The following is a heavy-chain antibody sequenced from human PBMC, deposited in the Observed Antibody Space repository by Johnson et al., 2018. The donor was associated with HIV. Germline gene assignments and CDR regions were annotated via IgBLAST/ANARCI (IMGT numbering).Heavy chain of an antibody. Sequence: QVQLVESGGALVKPGGSLRLSCAASGFTFSSYGMHWVRQAPGKGLEWVAVIWYDGSNKYFADSVKGRFTISRDNSRYTLYLQMSSLRAEDTAVYYCAKGIPKYDSRGYDAFDIWGQGTMVTVSS. J-gene: IGHJ3*02. D-gene: IGHD3-22*01. CDR1: GFTFSSYG. CDR3: AKGIPKYDSRGYDAFDI. CDR2: IWYDGSNK. V-gene: IGHV3-30*02.